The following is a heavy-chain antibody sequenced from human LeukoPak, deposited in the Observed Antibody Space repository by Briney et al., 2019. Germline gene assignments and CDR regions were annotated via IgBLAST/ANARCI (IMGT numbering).Heavy chain of an antibody. CDR2: ISSSSGPI. J-gene: IGHJ3*02. CDR3: ARQEPGFDI. Sequence: GGSLRLSCAASGFTFSSYSMNWVRQAPGKGLEWVSSISSSSGPIYYAASVKGRFTISRDNAKNSLYLQMNSLRAEDTGVYYCARQEPGFDIWGQGTMVNVSS. CDR1: GFTFSSYS. V-gene: IGHV3-48*01. D-gene: IGHD1-14*01.